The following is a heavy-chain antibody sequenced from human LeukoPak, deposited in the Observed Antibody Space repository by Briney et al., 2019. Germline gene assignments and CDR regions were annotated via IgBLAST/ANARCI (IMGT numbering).Heavy chain of an antibody. CDR3: AKAVRSATNFDD. V-gene: IGHV3-23*01. CDR2: ISGGGGGT. D-gene: IGHD6-19*01. J-gene: IGHJ4*02. Sequence: GGSRRLSCAASGFTFSSYTMSWVRQAPGKGLEWVSGISGGGGGTYYADSVKGRFTISRDNSKNTLYLQMNSLRGEDTAVYYCAKAVRSATNFDDWGQGTLVTVSS. CDR1: GFTFSSYT.